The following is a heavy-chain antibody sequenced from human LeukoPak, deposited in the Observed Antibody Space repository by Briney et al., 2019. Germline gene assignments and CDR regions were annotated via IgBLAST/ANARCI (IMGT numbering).Heavy chain of an antibody. D-gene: IGHD6-19*01. Sequence: SETLSLTCTVSGGSISGYYWSWIRQPPGKGLEWIGYIYSSGSTNYNPSLKSRVTISVDTSKNQFSLKLSSVTAADTAVYYCARIVKGSSGWYYGMDVWGQGTTVTGSS. CDR2: IYSSGST. J-gene: IGHJ6*02. CDR1: GGSISGYY. CDR3: ARIVKGSSGWYYGMDV. V-gene: IGHV4-59*01.